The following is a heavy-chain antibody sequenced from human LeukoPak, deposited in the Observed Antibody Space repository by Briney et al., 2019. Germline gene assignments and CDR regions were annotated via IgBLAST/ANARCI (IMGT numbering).Heavy chain of an antibody. D-gene: IGHD3-22*01. V-gene: IGHV1-18*01. CDR3: ARAENYYDSSGYYYVIAGGDY. CDR2: ISAYNGNT. CDR1: GYTFTSYG. J-gene: IGHJ4*02. Sequence: ASVKVSCKASGYTFTSYGISWVRQAPGQGLEWMGWISAYNGNTNYAQKLQGRVTMTTDTSTSTAYMELRSLRSDDTAVCYCARAENYYDSSGYYYVIAGGDYWGQGTLVTVSS.